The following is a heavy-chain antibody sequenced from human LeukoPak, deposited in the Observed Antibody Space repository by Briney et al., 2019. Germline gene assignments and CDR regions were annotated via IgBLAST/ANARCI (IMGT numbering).Heavy chain of an antibody. Sequence: AASVKVSCKASGYTFTGYYMHWVRQAPGQGLEWMGWINPNSGGTNYAQKFQGRVTMTRDTSISTAYMELSRLRSDDTAVYYCANLATVTTSGFDYWGQGTLVTVSS. CDR3: ANLATVTTSGFDY. CDR1: GYTFTGYY. CDR2: INPNSGGT. D-gene: IGHD4-17*01. J-gene: IGHJ4*02. V-gene: IGHV1-2*02.